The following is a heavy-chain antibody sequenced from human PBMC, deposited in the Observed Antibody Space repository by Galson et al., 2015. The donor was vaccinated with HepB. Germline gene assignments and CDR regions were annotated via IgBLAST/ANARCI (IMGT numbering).Heavy chain of an antibody. Sequence: SLRLSCAASGFTFSSYSMNWVRQAPGTGLEWVSYISRSSSTIYYADSVKGRFTISRDNAKNSLYLQMNSLRDEDTAVYYCARGWPLLNYYYGMDVWGQGTTVTVSS. D-gene: IGHD3-10*01. V-gene: IGHV3-48*02. CDR1: GFTFSSYS. CDR2: ISRSSSTI. CDR3: ARGWPLLNYYYGMDV. J-gene: IGHJ6*02.